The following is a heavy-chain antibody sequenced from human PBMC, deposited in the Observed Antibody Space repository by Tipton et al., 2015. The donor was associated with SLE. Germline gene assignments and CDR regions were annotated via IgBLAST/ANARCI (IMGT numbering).Heavy chain of an antibody. CDR3: TRGVGARGSNLDY. D-gene: IGHD1-26*01. J-gene: IGHJ4*02. CDR2: VNHSGST. Sequence: TLSLTCAVSGGSISSSSYYWGWIRQPPGKGLEWIGEVNHSGSTYFNPSLKSRVTISADTSKNQFSLKLSSVTAADTAVYYCTRGVGARGSNLDYWGQGSLVTVSS. V-gene: IGHV4-39*01. CDR1: GGSISSSSYY.